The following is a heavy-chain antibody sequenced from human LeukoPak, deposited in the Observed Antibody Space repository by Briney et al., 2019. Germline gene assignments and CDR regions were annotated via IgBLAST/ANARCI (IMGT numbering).Heavy chain of an antibody. CDR3: ARHRAAAGHFDY. J-gene: IGHJ4*02. CDR1: GDSVRSGSFY. D-gene: IGHD6-13*01. CDR2: IYYSGST. V-gene: IGHV4-61*01. Sequence: SETLSLTCTVSGDSVRSGSFYWSWIRQPPGKGLEWIGYIYYSGSTNYNPSLKSRATISVDTSKNQFSLKLSSVTAADTAVYYCARHRAAAGHFDYWGQGTLVTVSS.